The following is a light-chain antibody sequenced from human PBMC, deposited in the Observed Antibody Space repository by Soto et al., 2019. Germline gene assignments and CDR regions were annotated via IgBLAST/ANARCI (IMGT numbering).Light chain of an antibody. J-gene: IGLJ1*01. V-gene: IGLV1-40*01. CDR2: GNS. CDR1: SSNIGAGYD. Sequence: QSVLTHPPSVSGAPGQRVTISCTGSSSNIGAGYDVHWYQQLPGTAPKLLIYGNSNQPSGVPDRFSGYKSGTSASLAITGLQAEDETDYYCQSYDSSLSGPFYVFGTGTKLTVL. CDR3: QSYDSSLSGPFYV.